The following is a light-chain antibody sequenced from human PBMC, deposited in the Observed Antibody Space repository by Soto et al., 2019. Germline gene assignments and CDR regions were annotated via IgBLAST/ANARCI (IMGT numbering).Light chain of an antibody. CDR2: GAT. CDR3: QQYQRYPPS. J-gene: IGKJ4*01. Sequence: DIQMTQSPSSLSASIGDRVTIICRASEGINNYLAWFQQKSGKAPKSLIYGATYLQSGVPSRFSGSEFGTEFSLTISSLQPEDIATYYCQQYQRYPPSFGGGTKVDIK. V-gene: IGKV1-16*01. CDR1: EGINNY.